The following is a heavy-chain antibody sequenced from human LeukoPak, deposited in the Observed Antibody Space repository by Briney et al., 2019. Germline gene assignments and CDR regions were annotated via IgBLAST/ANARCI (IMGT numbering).Heavy chain of an antibody. CDR3: ARDRGYYFDY. CDR1: GDSISSTSFY. Sequence: PLETLSLTCTVSGDSISSTSFYWGWVRQPPGKGLEWIGYIYYSGSTYYNPSLKSRVTISVDTSKNQFSLKLSSVTAADTAVYYCARDRGYYFDYWGQGTLVTVSS. D-gene: IGHD5-24*01. J-gene: IGHJ4*02. V-gene: IGHV4-31*03. CDR2: IYYSGST.